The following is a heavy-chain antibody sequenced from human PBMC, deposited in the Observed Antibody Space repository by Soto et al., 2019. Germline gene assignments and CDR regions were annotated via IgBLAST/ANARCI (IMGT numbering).Heavy chain of an antibody. D-gene: IGHD2-2*01. V-gene: IGHV3-30*18. J-gene: IGHJ4*02. CDR1: GLTFSTYG. Sequence: VQLVESGGGVVQPGRSLRLSCAASGLTFSTYGFHWVRQAPGKGLEWVAVISNDVRNIHYAESVKGRFTISGDNSKNTLYLQMNSLRPNDTAVYYCVKDSLGGMTPVFMPGPDWGQGTLVTVSS. CDR3: VKDSLGGMTPVFMPGPD. CDR2: ISNDVRNI.